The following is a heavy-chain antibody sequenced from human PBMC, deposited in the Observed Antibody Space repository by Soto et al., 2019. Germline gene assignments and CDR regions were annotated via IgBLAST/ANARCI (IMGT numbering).Heavy chain of an antibody. Sequence: ASVKVSCKASGYTLTSYGISWVRQAPGQGLEWMGWISAYNGNTNYAQKLQGRVTMTTDTSTSTAYMELRSLRSDDTAVYYCARDSEFPGYSGYDQSPDYWGQGTLVTVSS. CDR2: ISAYNGNT. V-gene: IGHV1-18*01. J-gene: IGHJ4*02. CDR1: GYTLTSYG. D-gene: IGHD5-12*01. CDR3: ARDSEFPGYSGYDQSPDY.